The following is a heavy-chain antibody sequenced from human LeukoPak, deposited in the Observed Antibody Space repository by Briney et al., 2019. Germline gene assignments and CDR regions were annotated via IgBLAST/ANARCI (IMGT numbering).Heavy chain of an antibody. J-gene: IGHJ6*03. V-gene: IGHV4-59*12. Sequence: SETLSLTCAVSGGSISDFWSWSRQPPGKGLEWIGYIYYTGSTIYNPSLKSRVTISVDTSKNQFSLKLSSVTAADTAVYYCARGPSIRSSSWYYYYYYMDVWAKGPRSPSP. CDR1: GGSISDF. CDR2: IYYTGST. D-gene: IGHD6-13*01. CDR3: ARGPSIRSSSWYYYYYYMDV.